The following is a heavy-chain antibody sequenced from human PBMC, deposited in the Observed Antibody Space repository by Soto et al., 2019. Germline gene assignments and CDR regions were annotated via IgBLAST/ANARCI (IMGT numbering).Heavy chain of an antibody. V-gene: IGHV2-26*01. D-gene: IGHD6-19*01. J-gene: IGHJ1*01. CDR2: IFSNDEK. Sequence: GSGPTLVNPTETLALTCTVSGFSLSNARMGVSWIRQPPGKALEWLAHIFSNDEKSYSTSLKSRLTISKDTSKSQVVLTMTNMDPVDTATYYCATGRAVAGVQHWGQGTLVTVSS. CDR1: GFSLSNARMG. CDR3: ATGRAVAGVQH.